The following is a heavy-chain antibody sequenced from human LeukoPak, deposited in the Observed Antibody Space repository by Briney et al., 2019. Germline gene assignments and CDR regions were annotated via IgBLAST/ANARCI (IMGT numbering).Heavy chain of an antibody. V-gene: IGHV4-39*07. J-gene: IGHJ4*02. D-gene: IGHD3-22*01. CDR1: GGSISSSSYY. CDR2: IYYSVST. Sequence: SETLSLTCTVSGGSISSSSYYWGWIRQPPGKGLEWIGSIYYSVSTYFNPSLKSRVTISVDTSKNQFSLKLRSVTAADTAVYYCAREILYDSSAYNVWGQGTLVTVSS. CDR3: AREILYDSSAYNV.